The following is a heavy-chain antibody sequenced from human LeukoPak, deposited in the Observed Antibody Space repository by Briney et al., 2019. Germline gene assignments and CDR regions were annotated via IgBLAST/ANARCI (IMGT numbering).Heavy chain of an antibody. J-gene: IGHJ4*02. V-gene: IGHV3-49*04. CDR2: IRGKAYGATT. Sequence: GESLKISCTPSGFTFGDYAMTWVRQAPGKGLEWLGFIRGKAYGATTEYAASVKGRFTISRDDSKSIAYLQMNSLKTEDTAVYYCTRDRSPTRRDGYYWGQGTLVTISS. CDR3: TRDRSPTRRDGYY. CDR1: GFTFGDYA. D-gene: IGHD5-24*01.